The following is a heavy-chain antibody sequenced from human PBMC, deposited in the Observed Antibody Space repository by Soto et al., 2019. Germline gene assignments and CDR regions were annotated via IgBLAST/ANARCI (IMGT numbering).Heavy chain of an antibody. D-gene: IGHD3-22*01. Sequence: QVQLVQSGAEVKKPGASVKVSCKASGYTFTSYYMHWVRQAPGQGLEWMGIINPSGGSTSYAQQFQGRVTMTSDTSTSPVYMELSSLRSEDTAVYYCARGFGYYDSSGYVDYWGQGTLVTVSS. CDR1: GYTFTSYY. CDR3: ARGFGYYDSSGYVDY. CDR2: INPSGGST. J-gene: IGHJ4*02. V-gene: IGHV1-46*01.